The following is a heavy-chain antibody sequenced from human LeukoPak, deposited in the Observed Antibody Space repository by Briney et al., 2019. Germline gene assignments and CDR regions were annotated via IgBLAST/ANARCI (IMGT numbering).Heavy chain of an antibody. D-gene: IGHD3-16*01. CDR3: ARDGGQRGYYFDY. V-gene: IGHV3-21*01. CDR1: GFTFSSYS. CDR2: ISSSSSYI. J-gene: IGHJ4*02. Sequence: GGSVRLSCAASGFTFSSYSMNWVRQAPGKGLEWVSSISSSSSYIYYADSVKGRFTISRDNAKNSLYLQMNSLRAEDTAVYYCARDGGQRGYYFDYWGQGTLVTVSS.